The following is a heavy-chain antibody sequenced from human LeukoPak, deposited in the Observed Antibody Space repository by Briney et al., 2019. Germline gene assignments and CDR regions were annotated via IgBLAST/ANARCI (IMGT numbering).Heavy chain of an antibody. CDR1: GGSISSSSYY. Sequence: SETLSLTCTVSGGSISSSSYYWGWIRQPPGKGLEWIGSIYYSGSTYYNPSLKSRVTISVDTSKNQFSLKLSSVTAADTAVYYCARHGSSWYRDWGQGTLVTVSS. CDR2: IYYSGST. CDR3: ARHGSSWYRD. J-gene: IGHJ4*02. V-gene: IGHV4-39*01. D-gene: IGHD6-13*01.